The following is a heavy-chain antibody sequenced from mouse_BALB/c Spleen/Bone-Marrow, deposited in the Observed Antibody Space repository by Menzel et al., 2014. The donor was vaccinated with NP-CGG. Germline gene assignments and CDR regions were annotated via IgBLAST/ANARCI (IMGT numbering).Heavy chain of an antibody. CDR2: IYPSDSYT. V-gene: IGHV1-69*02. Sequence: QVQLQQSGAELVRPGASVKLSCKASGYTFTSYWINWVKQRPGQGLEWIGNIYPSDSYTNYNQKSKDKATLTVDKSSSTAYTQLSSPTSEDSAVYYCTRLRVYYFDYWGQGTTLTVSS. CDR3: TRLRVYYFDY. CDR1: GYTFTSYW. J-gene: IGHJ2*01.